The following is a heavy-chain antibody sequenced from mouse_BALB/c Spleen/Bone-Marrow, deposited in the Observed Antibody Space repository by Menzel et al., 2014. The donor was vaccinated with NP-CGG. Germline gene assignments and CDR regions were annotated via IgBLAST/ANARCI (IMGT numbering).Heavy chain of an antibody. Sequence: DVMLVESGGGLVQPGGSLKLSCAASGFTFSSYGMSWVRQTPDKRLELVATINSNGGSTYYPDSVKGRFTISRDNAKNTLYLQMSSLKSEDTAMYYCARVWYSDYWGQGTSLTVSS. CDR1: GFTFSSYG. V-gene: IGHV5-6-3*01. CDR3: ARVWYSDY. J-gene: IGHJ2*03. CDR2: INSNGGST.